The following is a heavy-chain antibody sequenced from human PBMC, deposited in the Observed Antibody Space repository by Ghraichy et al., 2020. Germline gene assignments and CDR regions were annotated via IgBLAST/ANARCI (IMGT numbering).Heavy chain of an antibody. Sequence: TLSLTCTVSGGSISNYYWSWIRQPPGKGLEWIGYRHYSRSTNYNPSLKSRVTISVDTSKNEVSLKMTSVTAADTAVYYCARDSFYDSSGYFEDYFDSWGQGTLVTVSS. CDR3: ARDSFYDSSGYFEDYFDS. J-gene: IGHJ4*02. V-gene: IGHV4-59*01. CDR1: GGSISNYY. CDR2: RHYSRST. D-gene: IGHD3-22*01.